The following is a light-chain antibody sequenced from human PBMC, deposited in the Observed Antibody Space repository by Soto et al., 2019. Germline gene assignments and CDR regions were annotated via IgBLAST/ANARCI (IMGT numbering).Light chain of an antibody. V-gene: IGLV2-18*02. J-gene: IGLJ3*02. CDR1: DFGSYSR. Sequence: QSALTQPPSVSGSPGQSVTIPCTGDFGSYSRVSWYQQPPGTAPKLMIYEVSIRPSGVPDRFSGSKSGNTASLTISGLQAEDEADYYCSSSTSSTTWFGGGTKVTVL. CDR3: SSSTSSTTW. CDR2: EVS.